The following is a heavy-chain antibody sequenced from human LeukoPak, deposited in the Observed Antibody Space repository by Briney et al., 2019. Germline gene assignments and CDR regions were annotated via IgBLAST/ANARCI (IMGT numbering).Heavy chain of an antibody. Sequence: GGSLRLSCAASGFTFSSYAMSWVRQAPGKGLEWVANIKQDGSEKYYVDSVKGRFTISRDNAKNSLYLQMNSLRAEDTAVYYCARDAGGSYPLDYWGQGTLVTVSS. CDR2: IKQDGSEK. CDR3: ARDAGGSYPLDY. D-gene: IGHD1-26*01. V-gene: IGHV3-7*01. CDR1: GFTFSSYA. J-gene: IGHJ4*02.